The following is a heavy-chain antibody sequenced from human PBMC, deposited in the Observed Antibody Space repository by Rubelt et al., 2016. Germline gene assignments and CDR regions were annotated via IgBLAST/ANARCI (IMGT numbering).Heavy chain of an antibody. CDR3: VTSKGFGGGNYMKN. Sequence: SGQPGRSLRLSCTASGFIFGDYAMHWVRQSPGKGLEWVSGITWHSGSIDYADSVKGRFTISRDNAKNSLSLQMNSLSAEDTALYYCVTSKGFGGGNYMKNWGQGTLVTVAS. J-gene: IGHJ4*02. D-gene: IGHD1-26*01. V-gene: IGHV3-9*01. CDR1: GFIFGDYA. CDR2: ITWHSGSI.